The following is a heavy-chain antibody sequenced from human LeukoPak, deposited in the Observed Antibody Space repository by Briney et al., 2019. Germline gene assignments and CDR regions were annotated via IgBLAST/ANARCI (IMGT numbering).Heavy chain of an antibody. CDR3: ARGLVPAAMGLDY. J-gene: IGHJ4*02. CDR1: GGSISSGSYY. D-gene: IGHD2-2*01. CDR2: IYTSGST. Sequence: SETLSLTCTVSGGSISSGSYYWSWIRQPAGKGLEWIGRIYTSGSTNYNPSLKSRVTISVDTSKNQFSLKLSSVTAADTALYYCARGLVPAAMGLDYWGQGILVTVSS. V-gene: IGHV4-61*02.